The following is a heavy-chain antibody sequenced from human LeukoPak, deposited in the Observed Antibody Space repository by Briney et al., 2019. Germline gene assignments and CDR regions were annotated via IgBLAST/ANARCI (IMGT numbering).Heavy chain of an antibody. D-gene: IGHD1-26*01. Sequence: SETLSLTCTVSGGSISSSSYYWGWIRQPPGKGLEWIGSIYYSGSTYYNPSLKSRVTISVDTSKNQFSLKLSSVTAADTAVYYCAREGGWRELLKCDYWGQGTLVTVSS. V-gene: IGHV4-39*07. J-gene: IGHJ4*02. CDR2: IYYSGST. CDR1: GGSISSSSYY. CDR3: AREGGWRELLKCDY.